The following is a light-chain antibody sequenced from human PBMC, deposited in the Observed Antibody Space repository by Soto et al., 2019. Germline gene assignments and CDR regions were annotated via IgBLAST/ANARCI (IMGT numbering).Light chain of an antibody. CDR3: SSYADSRTVV. V-gene: IGLV2-14*03. J-gene: IGLJ2*01. Sequence: QSALTQVASVSASPGQSITISCTGTSSDVRGHNYVSWYQQHPGNAPKLMIYNVDYRPSGISNRFSGSKSGNTASLTISGLQADDEAYYYCSSYADSRTVVFGGGTKVTVL. CDR2: NVD. CDR1: SSDVRGHNY.